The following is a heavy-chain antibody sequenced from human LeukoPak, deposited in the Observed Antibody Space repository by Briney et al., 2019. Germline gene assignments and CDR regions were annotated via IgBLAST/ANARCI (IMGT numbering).Heavy chain of an antibody. D-gene: IGHD2-2*01. J-gene: IGHJ4*02. Sequence: GRSLRLSCVASGFTFSSYGIHWVRQAPGKGLEWVAVIWYDGSNKYYADSVKGRFTISRDNSKNTLYLQMNSLRVEDTAVYYCARGSSSVTLPGDWGQGTLVTVSS. V-gene: IGHV3-33*01. CDR3: ARGSSSVTLPGD. CDR2: IWYDGSNK. CDR1: GFTFSSYG.